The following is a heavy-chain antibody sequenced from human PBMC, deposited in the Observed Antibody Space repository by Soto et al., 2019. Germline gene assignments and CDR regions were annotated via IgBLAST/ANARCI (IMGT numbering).Heavy chain of an antibody. D-gene: IGHD6-19*01. Sequence: EVQLVESGGDLVQPGQSLRLSCAASGFSFSSYSMNWVRQAPGKGLEWVSYISSSSSTIYYADSVKGRFTISRDNAKNSLYLQMNSLRDEDTAVYYCARVFYSVAGTGGLDYWGQGTLVTVSS. CDR2: ISSSSSTI. J-gene: IGHJ4*02. V-gene: IGHV3-48*02. CDR3: ARVFYSVAGTGGLDY. CDR1: GFSFSSYS.